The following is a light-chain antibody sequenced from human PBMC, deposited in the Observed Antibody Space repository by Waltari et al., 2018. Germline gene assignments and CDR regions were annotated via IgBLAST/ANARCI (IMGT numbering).Light chain of an antibody. J-gene: IGLJ2*01. V-gene: IGLV1-40*01. CDR2: GVN. CDR3: QSYDTKVGVV. Sequence: QSVLTQPPSVSGAPGQRVTISCTGSWSTIGAGYDVHWYQQLPGKAPTLLVYGVNTRPPGVPDRFFGSKSGTSASLAIPGLQPEDEADYYCQSYDTKVGVVFGGGSKLTVL. CDR1: WSTIGAGYD.